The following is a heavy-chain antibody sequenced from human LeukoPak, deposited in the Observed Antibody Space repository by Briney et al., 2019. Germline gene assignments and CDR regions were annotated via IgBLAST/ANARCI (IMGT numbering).Heavy chain of an antibody. CDR2: IRYDGSNK. J-gene: IGHJ6*03. D-gene: IGHD3-3*01. CDR1: GFTISSYG. V-gene: IGHV3-30*02. CDR3: AIALRFLEWLDYYYYMDV. Sequence: GGSLRLSCAASGFTISSYGMHWVRQAPGKGLEWVAFIRYDGSNKYYADSVKGRFTISRDNSKNTLYLQMNSLRAEDTAVYYCAIALRFLEWLDYYYYMDVWGKGTTVTVSS.